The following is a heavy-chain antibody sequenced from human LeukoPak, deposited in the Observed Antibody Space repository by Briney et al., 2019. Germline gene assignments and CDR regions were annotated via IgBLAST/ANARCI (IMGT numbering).Heavy chain of an antibody. CDR1: GFTFSSYS. D-gene: IGHD3-9*01. CDR2: ISSSSSTI. CDR3: ARDFDRPGD. V-gene: IGHV3-48*04. Sequence: GGSLRLSCAASGFTFSSYSMNWVRRAPGKGLEWVSYISSSSSTIYYADSVKGRFTISRDNAKNSLYLQMDSLRAEDTAVYYCARDFDRPGDWGQGTLVTVSS. J-gene: IGHJ4*02.